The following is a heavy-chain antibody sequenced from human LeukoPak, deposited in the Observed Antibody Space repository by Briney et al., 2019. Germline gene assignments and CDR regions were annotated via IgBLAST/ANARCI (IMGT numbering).Heavy chain of an antibody. Sequence: PGGSLRLSCSASGFIFTSYPMHWVRQAPGKGLEYVAVVNNNGGTTYYADSVKGRFTISRDNSKNTLYLQMSSPRPEDTAVYYCVRGWRNMDVWGQGTTVTVSS. D-gene: IGHD5-24*01. J-gene: IGHJ6*02. V-gene: IGHV3-64D*06. CDR2: VNNNGGTT. CDR3: VRGWRNMDV. CDR1: GFIFTSYP.